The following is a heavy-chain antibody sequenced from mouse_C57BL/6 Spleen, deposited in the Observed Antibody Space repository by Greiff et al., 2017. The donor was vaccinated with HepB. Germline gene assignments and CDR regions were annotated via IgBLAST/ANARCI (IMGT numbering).Heavy chain of an antibody. V-gene: IGHV1-69*01. D-gene: IGHD1-1*01. CDR2: IDPSDSYT. Sequence: QVQLQQPGAELVKPGASVKMSCKASGYTFTSYWITWVKQRPGQGLEWIGEIDPSDSYTNYNQKFKGKSTLTVDKSSSTAYMQLSSLTSEDSAVYYCARDYGGYFDVWGTGTTVTVSS. CDR3: ARDYGGYFDV. J-gene: IGHJ1*03. CDR1: GYTFTSYW.